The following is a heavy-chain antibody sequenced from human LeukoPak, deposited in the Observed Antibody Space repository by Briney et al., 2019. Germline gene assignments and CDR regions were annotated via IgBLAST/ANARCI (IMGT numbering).Heavy chain of an antibody. Sequence: GGSLRLSCAASGFTFDDYAMHWVRQAPGKGLEWVSGISWNSGSIGYADSVKGRFTISRDNAKNSLYLQMNSLRAEDTALYYCAKDNLERAHYYYYYYMDVWGKGTTVTVSS. D-gene: IGHD1-1*01. J-gene: IGHJ6*03. CDR1: GFTFDDYA. CDR2: ISWNSGSI. V-gene: IGHV3-9*01. CDR3: AKDNLERAHYYYYYYMDV.